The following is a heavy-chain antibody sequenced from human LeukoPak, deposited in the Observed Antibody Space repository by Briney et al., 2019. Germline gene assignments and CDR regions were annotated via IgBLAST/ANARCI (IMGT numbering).Heavy chain of an antibody. D-gene: IGHD2-2*01. CDR1: GDSVRNDFYY. CDR2: LSHAGNT. CDR3: ARHNAPRRVGFDF. Sequence: KASETLSLTCSVSGDSVRNDFYYWGWIRQPPGKGLEWVACLSHAGNTWYNPSLESRFSISVDTSKNQFSLKFSSVTAADTALYWCARHNAPRRVGFDFWGQGILVTVSS. V-gene: IGHV4-39*01. J-gene: IGHJ4*02.